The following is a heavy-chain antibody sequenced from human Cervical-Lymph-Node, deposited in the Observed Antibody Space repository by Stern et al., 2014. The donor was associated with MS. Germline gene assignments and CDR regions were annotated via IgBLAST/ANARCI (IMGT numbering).Heavy chain of an antibody. CDR2: IYTDDST. CDR1: GFTVSNNY. D-gene: IGHD3-3*01. J-gene: IGHJ3*02. V-gene: IGHV3-53*01. Sequence: EVQLVESGGGLIQLGGSLRLSCAAPGFTVSNNYMSWVRQAPGKGLAWVSLIYTDDSTYYAGSVKGRFTISRDSSKNKLFLQMNSLRAEDTAVYYCARAIFGVNTAAMAPDAFDTWGQGTMVTVSS. CDR3: ARAIFGVNTAAMAPDAFDT.